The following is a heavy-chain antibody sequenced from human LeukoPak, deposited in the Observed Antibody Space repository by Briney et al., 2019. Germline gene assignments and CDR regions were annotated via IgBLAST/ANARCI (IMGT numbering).Heavy chain of an antibody. CDR3: ARGSYCSSTSCYGYGMDV. V-gene: IGHV4-59*01. D-gene: IGHD2-2*01. CDR2: IYYSGST. J-gene: IGHJ6*02. CDR1: GGSISSYY. Sequence: SETLSLTCTVSGGSISSYYWSWIRQPPGKGLEWIGYIYYSGSTTYSPSLKSRLTISVDTSKNHFSLRLSSVTAADTAVYYCARGSYCSSTSCYGYGMDVWGQGTTVTVSS.